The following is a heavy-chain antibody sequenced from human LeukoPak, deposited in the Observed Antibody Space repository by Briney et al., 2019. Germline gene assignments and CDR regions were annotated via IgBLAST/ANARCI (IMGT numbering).Heavy chain of an antibody. V-gene: IGHV3-23*01. CDR3: ARDGIAARLADY. J-gene: IGHJ4*02. CDR1: GFTFSSYA. Sequence: QPGGSLRLSCAASGFTFSSYAMSWVRQAPGKGLEWVSAISGSGGSTYYADSVKGRFTISRDNSKNTLYLQMNSLRAEDTAVYYCARDGIAARLADYWGQGTLVTVSS. CDR2: ISGSGGST. D-gene: IGHD6-6*01.